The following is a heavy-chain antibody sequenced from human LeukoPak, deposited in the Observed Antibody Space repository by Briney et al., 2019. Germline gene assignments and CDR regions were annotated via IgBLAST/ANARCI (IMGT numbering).Heavy chain of an antibody. CDR3: ASRNEYSAPPLDY. D-gene: IGHD6-6*01. V-gene: IGHV1-69*04. CDR2: IIPILGIA. CDR1: GGTFSSYA. Sequence: SVKVSCKASGGTFSSYAISWVRQAPGQGLEWMGRIIPILGIANYAQKFQGRVTVTADKSTSTAYMELSSLRSEDTAVYYCASRNEYSAPPLDYWGQGTLVTVSS. J-gene: IGHJ4*02.